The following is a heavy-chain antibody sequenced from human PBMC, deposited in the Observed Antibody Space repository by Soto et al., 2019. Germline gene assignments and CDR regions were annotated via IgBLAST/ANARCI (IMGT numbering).Heavy chain of an antibody. D-gene: IGHD2-15*01. CDR3: ARYCSGGSCYPDAFDI. J-gene: IGHJ3*02. CDR2: IIPILGIA. Sequence: SVKVSCKASGGTFSSYTISWVRQAPGQGLEWMGRIIPILGIANYAQKFQGRVTITADKSTSTAYMELSSLRSEDTAVYYCARYCSGGSCYPDAFDIWGQGTMVTVSS. V-gene: IGHV1-69*02. CDR1: GGTFSSYT.